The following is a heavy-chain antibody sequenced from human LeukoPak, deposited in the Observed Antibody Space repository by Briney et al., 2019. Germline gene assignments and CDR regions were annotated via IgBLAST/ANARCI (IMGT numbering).Heavy chain of an antibody. CDR2: ISHSGST. D-gene: IGHD6-13*01. Sequence: PSETLSLTCAASGGSISSGGYSWSWIRQPPGKGLERLGYISHSGSTYYNPSLKSRVTISVDRSKNQFSLKLTSVTAADTAVYYCARYSSTWPYWYFDLWGRGTLVTVSS. V-gene: IGHV4-30-2*01. CDR3: ARYSSTWPYWYFDL. CDR1: GGSISSGGYS. J-gene: IGHJ2*01.